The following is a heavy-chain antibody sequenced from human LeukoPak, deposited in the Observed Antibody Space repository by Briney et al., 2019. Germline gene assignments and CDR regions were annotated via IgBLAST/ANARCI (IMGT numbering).Heavy chain of an antibody. J-gene: IGHJ4*02. V-gene: IGHV1-8*01. CDR1: GYTSTSYD. D-gene: IGHD3-10*01. CDR2: MNPNSGNT. Sequence: GGSVKVSCKASGYTSTSYDINWVRQATGQGLEWMGWMNPNSGNTGYAQKFQGRVTMTRNTSISTAYMELSSLRSEDTAVYYCARGWASGSYRKSGFDYWGQGTLVTVSS. CDR3: ARGWASGSYRKSGFDY.